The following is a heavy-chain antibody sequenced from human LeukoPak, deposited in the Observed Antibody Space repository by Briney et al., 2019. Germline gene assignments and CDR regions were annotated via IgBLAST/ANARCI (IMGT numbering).Heavy chain of an antibody. J-gene: IGHJ5*02. CDR1: GGTFSSYA. D-gene: IGHD3-10*01. CDR2: IIPIFGTA. CDR3: AREQDYGSGIQLFDP. Sequence: ASVKVSCKASGGTFSSYAISWERQAPGQGLEWMGGIIPIFGTANYAQKFQGRVTITADESTSTAYMELSSLRSEDTAVYYCAREQDYGSGIQLFDPWGQGTLVTVSP. V-gene: IGHV1-69*13.